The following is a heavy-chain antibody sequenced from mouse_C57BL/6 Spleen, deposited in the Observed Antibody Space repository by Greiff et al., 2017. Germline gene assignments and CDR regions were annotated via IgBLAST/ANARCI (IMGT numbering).Heavy chain of an antibody. D-gene: IGHD2-5*01. Sequence: EVQLVESGGGLVQPGGSLSLSCAASGFTFTDYYMSWVRQPPGKALEWLGFIRNKANGYTTEYSASVKGRFTISRDNSQSILYLQMNALRAEDSATYYCASQYSNYGAMDYWGQGTSVTVSS. J-gene: IGHJ4*01. CDR2: IRNKANGYTT. CDR3: ASQYSNYGAMDY. V-gene: IGHV7-3*01. CDR1: GFTFTDYY.